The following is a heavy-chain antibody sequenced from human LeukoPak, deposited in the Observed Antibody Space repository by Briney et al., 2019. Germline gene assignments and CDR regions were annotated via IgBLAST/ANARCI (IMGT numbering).Heavy chain of an antibody. CDR1: GYTFTGYY. V-gene: IGHV1-2*02. CDR3: ARPSWFGELLFDY. D-gene: IGHD3-10*01. J-gene: IGHJ4*02. Sequence: ASVKVSCKASGYTFTGYYMHWVRQAPGRGLEWMGWINPNSGGTNYAQKFQGRVTMTRDTSISTAYMELSRLRSDDTAVYYCARPSWFGELLFDYWGQGTLVTVSS. CDR2: INPNSGGT.